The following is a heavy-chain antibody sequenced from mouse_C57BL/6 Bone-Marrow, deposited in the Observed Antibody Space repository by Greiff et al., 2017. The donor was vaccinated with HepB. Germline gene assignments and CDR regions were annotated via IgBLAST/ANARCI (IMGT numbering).Heavy chain of an antibody. J-gene: IGHJ2*01. D-gene: IGHD2-3*01. CDR3: AREDGGY. V-gene: IGHV2-2*01. CDR1: GFSLTSYG. Sequence: QVQLKESGPGLVQPSQSLSITCTVSGFSLTSYGVHWVRQSPGQGLEWLGVIWSGGSTDYNAAFISRLSISKDNSKTQVFFKMHSVQADDTSIYYCAREDGGYWGQGTTLTVSS. CDR2: IWSGGST.